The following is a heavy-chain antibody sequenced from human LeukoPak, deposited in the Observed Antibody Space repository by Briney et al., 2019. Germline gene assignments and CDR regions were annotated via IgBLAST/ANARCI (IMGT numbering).Heavy chain of an antibody. D-gene: IGHD1-1*01. V-gene: IGHV3-73*01. Sequence: GGSLRLSCAASDFTFSDSAIHWVRQAPGKGLEWVGRIRSKANGYATSYGASAKGRLTISRDDSKNTADLQMNDLRTEDTAVYYCTRLRSDTTGGYYYFLDVWGKGTTVIVSS. J-gene: IGHJ6*03. CDR2: IRSKANGYAT. CDR1: DFTFSDSA. CDR3: TRLRSDTTGGYYYFLDV.